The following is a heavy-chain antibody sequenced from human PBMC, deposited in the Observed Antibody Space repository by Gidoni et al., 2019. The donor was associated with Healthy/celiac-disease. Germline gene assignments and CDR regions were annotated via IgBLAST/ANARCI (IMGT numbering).Heavy chain of an antibody. J-gene: IGHJ5*02. V-gene: IGHV3-48*01. Sequence: EVQLVESGGGLVQPGGSLRLSCAAPGFTFSSYSMNWVRQAPGKGLEWVSYISSIRSTIYYADSVKGQFTISRDNANNSLYLQMNSLRAEDTAVYYCARLGDYVLGGDWFDPWGQGTLVTVSS. CDR1: GFTFSSYS. D-gene: IGHD4-17*01. CDR2: ISSIRSTI. CDR3: ARLGDYVLGGDWFDP.